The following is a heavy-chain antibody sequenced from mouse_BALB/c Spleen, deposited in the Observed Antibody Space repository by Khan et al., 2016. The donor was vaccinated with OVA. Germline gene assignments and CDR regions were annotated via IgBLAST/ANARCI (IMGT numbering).Heavy chain of an antibody. V-gene: IGHV3-2*02. CDR2: ISYSGST. Sequence: EVELVESGPGLVKPSQSLSLTCTVTGSSITSDYAWNWIRQFPGNKLEWMGYISYSGSTRYNPSLTSRISITRDTSTYQFFLPLNSVTTGDTATYYCAMGRTYWGQGTLVTVSA. CDR3: AMGRTY. D-gene: IGHD4-1*01. CDR1: GSSITSDYA. J-gene: IGHJ3*01.